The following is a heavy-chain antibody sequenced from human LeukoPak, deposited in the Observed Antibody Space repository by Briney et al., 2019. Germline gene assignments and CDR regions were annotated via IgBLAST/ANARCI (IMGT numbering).Heavy chain of an antibody. J-gene: IGHJ6*02. CDR1: GGSISSSNW. V-gene: IGHV4-4*02. Sequence: SETLSLTCAVSGGSISSSNWWSWVRQPPGKGLEWIGEIYHSGSTNYNPSLKSRVTISVDKSKNQFSLKLSSVTAADTAVYYCARGGSSGLYYYYYGMDVWGQGTTVTVSS. D-gene: IGHD3-22*01. CDR3: ARGGSSGLYYYYYGMDV. CDR2: IYHSGST.